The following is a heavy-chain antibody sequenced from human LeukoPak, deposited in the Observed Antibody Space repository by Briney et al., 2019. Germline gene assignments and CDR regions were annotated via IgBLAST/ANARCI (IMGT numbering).Heavy chain of an antibody. CDR2: ISYDGSNK. Sequence: GGSLRLSCAASGFIFSSYAMHWVRQAPGKGLEWVAVISYDGSNKYYADSVKGRFTISRDNSKNTLYLQMNSLRAEDTAVYYCARDVATVTTRFDYWGQGTLVTVSS. CDR3: ARDVATVTTRFDY. V-gene: IGHV3-30-3*01. D-gene: IGHD4-17*01. CDR1: GFIFSSYA. J-gene: IGHJ4*02.